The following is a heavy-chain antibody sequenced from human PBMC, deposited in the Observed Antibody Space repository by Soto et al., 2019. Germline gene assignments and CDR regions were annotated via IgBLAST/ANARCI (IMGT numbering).Heavy chain of an antibody. Sequence: GGSLRLSCAASGFTFSSYAMSWVRQAPGKGLEWVSAISGSGGSTYYADSVKGRFTISRDNSKNTLYLQMNSLRAEDTAVYYCAKHNTPTDYDSSGYYFFDFDYWGQGTLVTVSS. CDR2: ISGSGGST. CDR3: AKHNTPTDYDSSGYYFFDFDY. V-gene: IGHV3-23*01. J-gene: IGHJ4*02. D-gene: IGHD3-22*01. CDR1: GFTFSSYA.